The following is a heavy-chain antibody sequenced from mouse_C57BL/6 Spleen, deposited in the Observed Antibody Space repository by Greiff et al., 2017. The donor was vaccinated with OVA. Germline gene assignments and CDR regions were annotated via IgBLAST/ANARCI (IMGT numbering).Heavy chain of an antibody. V-gene: IGHV1-52*01. CDR1: GYTFTSYW. J-gene: IGHJ4*01. Sequence: VKLQQPGAELVRPGSSVKLSCKASGYTFTSYWMHWVKQRPIQGLEWIGNIDPSDSETHYNQKFKDKATLTVDKSSSTAYMQLSSLTSEDSAVYYCARRNSNAMDYWGQGTSVTVSS. D-gene: IGHD2-5*01. CDR3: ARRNSNAMDY. CDR2: IDPSDSET.